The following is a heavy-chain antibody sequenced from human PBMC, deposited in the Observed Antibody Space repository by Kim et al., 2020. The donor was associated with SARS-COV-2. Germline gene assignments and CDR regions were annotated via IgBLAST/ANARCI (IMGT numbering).Heavy chain of an antibody. D-gene: IGHD3-16*01. V-gene: IGHV3-21*01. CDR3: ARDLSKGVRAGYYYYGMDV. CDR2: ISSSSSYI. Sequence: GGSLRLSCAASGFTFSSYSMNWVRQAPGKGLEWVSSISSSSSYIYYADSVKGRFTISRDNAKNSLYLQMNSLRAEDTAVYYCARDLSKGVRAGYYYYGMDVWGQGTTVTVSS. CDR1: GFTFSSYS. J-gene: IGHJ6*02.